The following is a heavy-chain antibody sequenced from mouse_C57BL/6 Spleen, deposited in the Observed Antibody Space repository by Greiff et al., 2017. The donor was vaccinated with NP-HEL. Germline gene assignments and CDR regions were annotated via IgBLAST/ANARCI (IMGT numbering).Heavy chain of an antibody. CDR1: GYSITSGYY. J-gene: IGHJ4*01. CDR2: ISYDGSN. D-gene: IGHD1-1*01. Sequence: VQLKESGPGLVKPSQSLSLTCSVTGYSITSGYYWNWIRQFPGNKLEWMGYISYDGSNNYNPSLKNRISITSDTSKNQFFLKLNSVTTEDTATYYCARNGRMDYWGQGTSVTVSS. V-gene: IGHV3-6*01. CDR3: ARNGRMDY.